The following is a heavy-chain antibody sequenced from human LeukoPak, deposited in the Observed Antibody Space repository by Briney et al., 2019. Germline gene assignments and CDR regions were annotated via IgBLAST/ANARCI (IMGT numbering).Heavy chain of an antibody. J-gene: IGHJ4*02. V-gene: IGHV3-30*02. CDR3: ALPRWYSSSWYWDY. CDR1: GFTFSSYG. D-gene: IGHD6-13*01. Sequence: GGSLRLSCAASGFTFSSYGMHWVRQAPGKGLEWVAFIRYDGSNKYYADSVKGRFTISRDNSKNTLYLQMNSLRAEDTAVYYCALPRWYSSSWYWDYWGQGTLVTVSS. CDR2: IRYDGSNK.